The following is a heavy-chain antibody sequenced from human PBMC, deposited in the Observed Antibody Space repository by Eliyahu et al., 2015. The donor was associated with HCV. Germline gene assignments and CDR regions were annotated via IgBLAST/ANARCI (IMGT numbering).Heavy chain of an antibody. CDR1: GFSLPTHGVG. V-gene: IGHV2-5*02. CDR3: AHNWLGELAYFDY. D-gene: IGHD3-10*01. Sequence: QITLKESGPMLVKPTQTLTLTCTFSGFSLPTHGVGWAWIRQPPGKALEWLAVIYWDDDKRYSPYLENRLAITKDTSKNQVVLTMTTMDPVDTATYYCAHNWLGELAYFDYWGPGVLVTVS. CDR2: IYWDDDK. J-gene: IGHJ4*02.